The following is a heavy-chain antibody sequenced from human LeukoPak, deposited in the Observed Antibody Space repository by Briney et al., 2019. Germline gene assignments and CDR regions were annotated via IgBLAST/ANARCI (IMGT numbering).Heavy chain of an antibody. D-gene: IGHD3-3*01. Sequence: SQTLSLTCTVSGGSISSGDYYWSWIRQPPGKGLEWIGYIYYSGSTYYNPSLKSRVTISVDTSKNQFSLKLSSVTAADTAVYYCARVVSGYYDFWSGYYSGGHHFFDYWGQGTLVTVSS. CDR2: IYYSGST. J-gene: IGHJ4*02. V-gene: IGHV4-30-4*08. CDR1: GGSISSGDYY. CDR3: ARVVSGYYDFWSGYYSGGHHFFDY.